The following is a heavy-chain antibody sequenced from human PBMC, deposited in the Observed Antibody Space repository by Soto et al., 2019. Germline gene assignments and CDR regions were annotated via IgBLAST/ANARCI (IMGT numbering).Heavy chain of an antibody. CDR2: IRNKANGYTT. Sequence: EVQLVESGGGLVQPGGSLRLSCAASGFTFSDHYMDWVRQAPGKGLEWVGRIRNKANGYTTEYAASVKARFTVSRDDSENSVYLQMNSLQTEDTAVYYCARGSSRSQDPYYYYAMDVWGQGTTVTVSS. CDR1: GFTFSDHY. D-gene: IGHD6-13*01. V-gene: IGHV3-72*01. CDR3: ARGSSRSQDPYYYYAMDV. J-gene: IGHJ6*02.